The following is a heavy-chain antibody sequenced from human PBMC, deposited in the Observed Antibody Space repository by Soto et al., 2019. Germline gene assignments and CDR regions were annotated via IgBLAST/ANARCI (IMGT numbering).Heavy chain of an antibody. CDR3: ARGVVVVPTSQLGWFDP. J-gene: IGHJ5*02. CDR2: IIPMFGTT. V-gene: IGHV1-69*01. Sequence: QVQLVQSGAEVKKPGSSVKVSCKASGGTFSSYAISWVRQAPGQGLEWMGGIIPMFGTTKYAQKFQGRLTITADESTSTDYMELSSLRSGDTAVYYCARGVVVVPTSQLGWFDPWGQGTLVTVSS. CDR1: GGTFSSYA. D-gene: IGHD2-15*01.